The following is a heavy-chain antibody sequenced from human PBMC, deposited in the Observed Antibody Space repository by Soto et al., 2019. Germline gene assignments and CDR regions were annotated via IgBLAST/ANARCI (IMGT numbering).Heavy chain of an antibody. CDR1: GFTFSSYA. Sequence: GGSLRLSCAASGFTFSSYAMSWVRQAPGKGLEWVSAISGSGGSTYYADSVKGRFTISRDNSKNTLYLQMNSLRAEDTAVYYCAKDPAVVPAAIHRAGFDPWGQGTLVTVSS. CDR3: AKDPAVVPAAIHRAGFDP. V-gene: IGHV3-23*01. D-gene: IGHD2-2*01. CDR2: ISGSGGST. J-gene: IGHJ5*02.